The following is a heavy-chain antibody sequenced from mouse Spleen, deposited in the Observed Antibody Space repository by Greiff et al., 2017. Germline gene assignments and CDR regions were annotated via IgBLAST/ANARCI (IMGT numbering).Heavy chain of an antibody. D-gene: IGHD1-1*01. V-gene: IGHV1-82*01. Sequence: QVQLQQSGPELVKPGASVKISCKASGYAFSSSWMNWVKQRPGKGLEWIGRIYPGDGDTNYNGKFKGKAILTADKSSRTAYMQLSSLTSEDSAVYFCARYSGYVVYAMGYWGQRTSVPLSS. J-gene: IGHJ4*01. CDR3: ARYSGYVVYAMGY. CDR2: IYPGDGDT. CDR1: GYAFSSSW.